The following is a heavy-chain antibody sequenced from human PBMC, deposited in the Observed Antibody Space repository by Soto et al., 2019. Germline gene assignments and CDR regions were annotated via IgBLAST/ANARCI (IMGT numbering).Heavy chain of an antibody. CDR3: ARMGGYCSSTSCRYYYGMDV. V-gene: IGHV3-7*03. CDR1: GFTFSSYW. J-gene: IGHJ6*02. CDR2: IKQDGSEK. D-gene: IGHD2-2*01. Sequence: EVQLVESGGGLVQPGGSLRLSCAASGFTFSSYWMSWVRQAPGKGLEWVANIKQDGSEKYYVDSVKGRFTISRDNAKNSLYLQMNSLRAEDTAVYYCARMGGYCSSTSCRYYYGMDVWGQGTTVTVSS.